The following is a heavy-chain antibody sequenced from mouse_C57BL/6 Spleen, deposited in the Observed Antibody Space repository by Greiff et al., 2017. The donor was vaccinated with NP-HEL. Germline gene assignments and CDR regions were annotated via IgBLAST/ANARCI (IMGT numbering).Heavy chain of an antibody. CDR1: GYTFTSYW. Sequence: QVQLQQPGAELVMPGASVKLSCKASGYTFTSYWMHWVKQRPGQGLEWIGEIDPSDSYTNYNQKFKGKSTLTVDKSSSTAYMQLSSLTSEDSAVYYCARGGSNYEVAWFAYWGQGTLVTVSA. CDR2: IDPSDSYT. V-gene: IGHV1-69*01. D-gene: IGHD2-5*01. J-gene: IGHJ3*01. CDR3: ARGGSNYEVAWFAY.